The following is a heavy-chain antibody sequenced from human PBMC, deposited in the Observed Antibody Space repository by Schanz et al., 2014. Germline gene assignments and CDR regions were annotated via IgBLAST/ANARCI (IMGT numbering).Heavy chain of an antibody. V-gene: IGHV3-23*01. CDR1: GFTVSNNY. CDR3: AKDLTAVAVDPLMTGLYDS. D-gene: IGHD6-19*01. J-gene: IGHJ4*02. Sequence: DVQLLESGGGLVQPGGSLRLSCAASGFTVSNNYMSWVRQPPGKGLEWVSSIRGSGGGADYADSVKGRFTISRDNTKNAQYPQMKRLRAEGTAVYHCAKDLTAVAVDPLMTGLYDSWGQGTLVTVSS. CDR2: IRGSGGGA.